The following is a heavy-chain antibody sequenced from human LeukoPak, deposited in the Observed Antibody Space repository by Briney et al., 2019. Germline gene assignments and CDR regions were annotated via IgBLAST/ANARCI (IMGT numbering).Heavy chain of an antibody. J-gene: IGHJ4*02. CDR2: ISSGGNTI. D-gene: IGHD5-18*01. V-gene: IGHV3-48*04. CDR1: GFTFSSYS. Sequence: GGSLRLSCAASGFTFSSYSMNWVRQAPGKGLEWVSYISSGGNTIYYADSVKGRFTISRDNAKNSLCLQMNSLRAEDTAVYYCAREGTAMVSFDYWGQGTLVTVSS. CDR3: AREGTAMVSFDY.